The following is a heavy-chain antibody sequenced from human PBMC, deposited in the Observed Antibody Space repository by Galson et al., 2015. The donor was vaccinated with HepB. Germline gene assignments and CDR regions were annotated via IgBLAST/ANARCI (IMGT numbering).Heavy chain of an antibody. V-gene: IGHV5-51*03. J-gene: IGHJ3*02. CDR3: ARRGILAYCGGDCYSGDAFDI. CDR1: GYSFTSYW. D-gene: IGHD2-21*02. Sequence: QSGAEVKKPGESLKISCKGSGYSFTSYWIGWVRQMPGKGLEWMGIIYPGDSDTRYSLSFQGQVTISADKSISTAYLQWSSLKASDTAMYYCARRGILAYCGGDCYSGDAFDIWGQGTMVTVSS. CDR2: IYPGDSDT.